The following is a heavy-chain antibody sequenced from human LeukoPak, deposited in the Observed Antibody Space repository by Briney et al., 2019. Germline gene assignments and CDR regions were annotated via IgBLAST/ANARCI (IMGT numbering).Heavy chain of an antibody. J-gene: IGHJ4*02. CDR2: IYYSGST. V-gene: IGHV4-59*01. Sequence: SETLSLTCTVSGGSISSYYWSWIRQPPGKGLEWIGYIYYSGSTNYNPSLKSRVTISVDTSKNQFSLKLSSVTAADTAVYYCTRETSSRYFDYWGQGTLVTVSS. CDR3: TRETSSRYFDY. CDR1: GGSISSYY.